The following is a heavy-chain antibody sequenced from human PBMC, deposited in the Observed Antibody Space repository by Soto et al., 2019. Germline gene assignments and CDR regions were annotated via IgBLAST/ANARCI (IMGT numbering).Heavy chain of an antibody. D-gene: IGHD2-2*01. Sequence: SVNVSCKASGGTFSSYAISWVRQAPGQGLEWMGGIIPIFGTANYAQKFQGRVTITADESTSTAYMELSSLRSEDTAVYYCARSRSLNYCRSTSCYGQTADYCGQGTLVTVSS. CDR3: ARSRSLNYCRSTSCYGQTADY. CDR2: IIPIFGTA. CDR1: GGTFSSYA. V-gene: IGHV1-69*13. J-gene: IGHJ4*02.